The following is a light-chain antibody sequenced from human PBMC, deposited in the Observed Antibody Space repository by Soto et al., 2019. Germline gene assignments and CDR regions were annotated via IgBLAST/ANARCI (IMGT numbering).Light chain of an antibody. CDR2: EVS. CDR3: SSYTRTDTVV. CDR1: SSDVGGYTY. J-gene: IGLJ2*01. Sequence: QSALTQPASVSGSPGQSITISCTGTSSDVGGYTYVSWYQQHSGKAPKLMIYEVSERPSGVSDRFSGSKSGNTASLTISGLQAEDEADYYCSSYTRTDTVVFGGGTKLTVL. V-gene: IGLV2-14*01.